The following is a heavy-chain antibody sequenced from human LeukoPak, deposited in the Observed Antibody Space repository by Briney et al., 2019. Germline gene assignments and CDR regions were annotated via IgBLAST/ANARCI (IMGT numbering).Heavy chain of an antibody. CDR2: ISSSSSYI. D-gene: IGHD3-3*01. Sequence: GGSLRLSCAASGFTFSSYSMNWVRQAPGKGLEWVSSISSSSSYIYYADSVKGRFTISRDNAKNSLYLQMNSLRAEDTAVYYCARGVGDFWSGLARGYSYYMDVWGKGTTVTVSS. J-gene: IGHJ6*03. V-gene: IGHV3-21*01. CDR3: ARGVGDFWSGLARGYSYYMDV. CDR1: GFTFSSYS.